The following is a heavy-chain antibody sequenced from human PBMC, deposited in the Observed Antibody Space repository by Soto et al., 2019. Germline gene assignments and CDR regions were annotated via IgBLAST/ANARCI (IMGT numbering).Heavy chain of an antibody. D-gene: IGHD2-15*01. CDR2: ITSSSSTI. CDR1: GFTFNSYS. Sequence: EVQLVESGGGLVQPGGSLRLSCTASGFTFNSYSMNWVRQAPGKGLEWVSYITSSSSTIYYADSVKGRFTISRDNAKNSLYLQMNSLRAEDTAVYYCARIRGWSSDYWGQGTLVTVSS. V-gene: IGHV3-48*01. CDR3: ARIRGWSSDY. J-gene: IGHJ4*02.